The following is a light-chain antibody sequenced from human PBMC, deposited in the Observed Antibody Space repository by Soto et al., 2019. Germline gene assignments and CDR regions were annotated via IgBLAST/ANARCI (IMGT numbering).Light chain of an antibody. CDR2: DAS. CDR3: QQYNSYSHT. Sequence: DIQMTQSPSTLSASVGDRVTITCRASQSIGSWLAWYQQKPGKAPKLLIYDASSLESGVPSRFSGSGSGTEFTLTISSLQPDDFATYYCQQYNSYSHTFGQGTKLEIK. J-gene: IGKJ2*01. V-gene: IGKV1-5*01. CDR1: QSIGSW.